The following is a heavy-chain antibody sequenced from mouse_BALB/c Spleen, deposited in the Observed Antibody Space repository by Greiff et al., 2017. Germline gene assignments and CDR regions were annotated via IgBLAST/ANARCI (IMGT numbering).Heavy chain of an antibody. CDR3: AREGQLGLGWFAY. Sequence: EVMLVESGGGLVKPGGSLKLSCAASGFTFSSYAMSWVRQTPEKRLEWVASISSGGSTYYPDSVKGRFTISRDNARNILYLQMSSLRSEDTAMYYCAREGQLGLGWFAYWGQGTLVTVSA. D-gene: IGHD3-2*01. CDR1: GFTFSSYA. CDR2: ISSGGST. J-gene: IGHJ3*01. V-gene: IGHV5-6-5*01.